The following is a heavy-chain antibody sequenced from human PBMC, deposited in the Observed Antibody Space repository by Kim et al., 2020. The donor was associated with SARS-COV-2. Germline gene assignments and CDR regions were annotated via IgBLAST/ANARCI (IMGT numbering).Heavy chain of an antibody. CDR2: ISSSSSYI. J-gene: IGHJ6*02. CDR1: GFTFSSYS. V-gene: IGHV3-21*01. D-gene: IGHD3-10*01. CDR3: ARDRVLLWFGELWHTSDYYYYGMDV. Sequence: GGSLRLSCAASGFTFSSYSMNWVRQAPGKGLEWVSSISSSSSYIYYADSVKGRFTISRDNAKNSLYLQMNSLRAEDTAVYYCARDRVLLWFGELWHTSDYYYYGMDVWGQGTTVTVSS.